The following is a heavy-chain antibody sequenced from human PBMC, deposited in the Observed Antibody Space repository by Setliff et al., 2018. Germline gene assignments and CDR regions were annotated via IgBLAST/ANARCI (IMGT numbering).Heavy chain of an antibody. V-gene: IGHV4-39*01. J-gene: IGHJ3*02. CDR1: GGSISSSSYY. D-gene: IGHD5-12*01. CDR3: AGLLVATIRHDAFDI. Sequence: SETLSLTCTVSGGSISSSSYYWGWIRQPPGKGLERIGSIYYSGSTYYNPSLKSRVTISVDTSKNQFSLKLSSVTAADTAVYYCAGLLVATIRHDAFDIWGQGTMVTVSS. CDR2: IYYSGST.